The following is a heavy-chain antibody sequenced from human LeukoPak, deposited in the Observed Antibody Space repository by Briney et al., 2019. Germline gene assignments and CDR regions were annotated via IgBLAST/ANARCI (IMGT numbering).Heavy chain of an antibody. CDR1: GFTFSNAW. D-gene: IGHD3-3*01. Sequence: GGSLRLSCAASGFTFSNAWMSWVRQAPGKGLEWVGRIKSKTDGGTTDYAAPVKGRFTISRDDSKNTLYLQMNSLKTEDTAVYYCTTDPITIFGVVIVVPDYWGQGTLVTVSS. J-gene: IGHJ4*02. CDR2: IKSKTDGGTT. V-gene: IGHV3-15*01. CDR3: TTDPITIFGVVIVVPDY.